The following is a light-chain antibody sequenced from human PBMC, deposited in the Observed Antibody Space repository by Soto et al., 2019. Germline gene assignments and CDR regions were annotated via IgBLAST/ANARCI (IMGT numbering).Light chain of an antibody. Sequence: DIQMTQSPSTLSASVGDRVTIACRASQSSSNLLAWYQQRPGKAPQLLIYDASTLLRGVPSRFSGSGFGTEFTLTISSLQPDDFATYYCQQFNRYSSWTFGQGTKVEI. CDR1: QSSSNL. CDR2: DAS. V-gene: IGKV1-5*01. CDR3: QQFNRYSSWT. J-gene: IGKJ1*01.